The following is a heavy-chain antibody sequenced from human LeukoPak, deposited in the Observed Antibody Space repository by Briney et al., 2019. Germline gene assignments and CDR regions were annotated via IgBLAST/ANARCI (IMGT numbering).Heavy chain of an antibody. Sequence: ASVKVSCKASGGTFSSHAISWVRQAPGQGLEWMGGIIPIFGTANYAQKFQGRVTITTDESTSTAYMELSSLRSEDAAVYYCASIDCSSTSCAYYYYYMDVWGKGTTVTVSS. V-gene: IGHV1-69*05. D-gene: IGHD2-2*01. CDR1: GGTFSSHA. J-gene: IGHJ6*03. CDR3: ASIDCSSTSCAYYYYYMDV. CDR2: IIPIFGTA.